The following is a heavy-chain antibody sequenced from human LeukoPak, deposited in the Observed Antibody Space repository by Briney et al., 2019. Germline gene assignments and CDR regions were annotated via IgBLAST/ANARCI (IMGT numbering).Heavy chain of an antibody. CDR3: GYSGYDLGFDY. J-gene: IGHJ4*02. V-gene: IGHV4-59*01. D-gene: IGHD5-12*01. Sequence: SETLSLTCTVSGGSISSYYWSWIRQPPGKGLEWIGYIYYSGSTNYNPSLKSRVTISVDTSKNQFSLKLSSVTAADTVVYYCGYSGYDLGFDYWGQGTLVTVSS. CDR1: GGSISSYY. CDR2: IYYSGST.